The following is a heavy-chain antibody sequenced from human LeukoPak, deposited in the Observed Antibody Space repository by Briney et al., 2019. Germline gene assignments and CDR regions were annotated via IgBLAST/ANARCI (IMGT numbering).Heavy chain of an antibody. CDR1: GFTFGEYA. J-gene: IGHJ4*02. Sequence: PGGSLRLSCTASGFTFGEYAMSWVRQAPGKGLEWVGFIRSKAYGGTTEYAASVRGRFTISRDDSKSIAYLQMNSLKTEDTAVYYCTRHVVITTVFDYWGQGTLVTVSS. V-gene: IGHV3-49*04. CDR3: TRHVVITTVFDY. CDR2: IRSKAYGGTT. D-gene: IGHD3-22*01.